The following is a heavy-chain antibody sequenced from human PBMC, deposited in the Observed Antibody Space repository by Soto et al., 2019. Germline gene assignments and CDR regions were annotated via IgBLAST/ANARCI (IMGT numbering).Heavy chain of an antibody. CDR2: ISSSSSYI. CDR1: GFTFSSYS. V-gene: IGHV3-21*01. Sequence: GGSLRLSCAASGFTFSSYSMNWVRQAPGKGLEWVSSISSSSSYIYYADSVKGRFTISRDNAKNSLCLQVNSLRAEDTAVYYCAREGIAAALDYWGQGTLVTVSS. CDR3: AREGIAAALDY. D-gene: IGHD6-13*01. J-gene: IGHJ4*02.